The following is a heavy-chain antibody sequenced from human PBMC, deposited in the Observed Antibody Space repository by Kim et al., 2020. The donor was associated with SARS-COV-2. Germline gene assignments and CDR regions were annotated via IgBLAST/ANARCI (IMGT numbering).Heavy chain of an antibody. V-gene: IGHV3-7*01. D-gene: IGHD3-10*01. CDR3: ARIGGGITLVRGKISSLYNGMDV. CDR2: IKQEATER. J-gene: IGHJ6*02. Sequence: GGSLRLSCEASGFTLSKNWMTWVRQAPGKGLEWVARIKQEATERTYLDSVKGRFTIFRDNTKNSLYLQMNSLRVEDTAIYYCARIGGGITLVRGKISSLYNGMDVWGQGTTVTVSS. CDR1: GFTLSKNW.